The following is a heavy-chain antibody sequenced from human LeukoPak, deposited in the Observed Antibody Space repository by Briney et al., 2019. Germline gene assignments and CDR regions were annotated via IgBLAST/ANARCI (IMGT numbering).Heavy chain of an antibody. Sequence: GGSLRLSCAASGFTFSSYGMHWVRQAPGKGLEWVAVIWYDGSNKYYADSVKGRFTISRDNSKNTPYLQMNSLRAEDTAVYYCARDSSSWFFDYWGQGTLVTVSS. V-gene: IGHV3-33*01. CDR1: GFTFSSYG. CDR3: ARDSSSWFFDY. D-gene: IGHD6-13*01. J-gene: IGHJ4*02. CDR2: IWYDGSNK.